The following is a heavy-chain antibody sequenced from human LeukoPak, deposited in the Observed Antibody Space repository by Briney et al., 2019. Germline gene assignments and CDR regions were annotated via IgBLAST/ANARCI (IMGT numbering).Heavy chain of an antibody. D-gene: IGHD3-3*01. CDR3: ASLTYYDFWSGSYPNDY. Sequence: GGSLRLSCAASGFTVSSNYMSWVRQAPGKGLEWVSAIYSGGSTYYADSVKGRFTISRDNSKNTLYLQMNSLRAEDTAVYYCASLTYYDFWSGSYPNDYWGQGTLVTVSS. J-gene: IGHJ4*02. CDR2: IYSGGST. CDR1: GFTVSSNY. V-gene: IGHV3-66*02.